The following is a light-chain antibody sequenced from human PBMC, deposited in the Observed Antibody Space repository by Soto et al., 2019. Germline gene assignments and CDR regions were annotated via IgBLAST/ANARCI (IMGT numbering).Light chain of an antibody. J-gene: IGKJ1*01. CDR2: KAS. V-gene: IGKV1-5*03. CDR3: RQYGSSPQT. Sequence: DIQMTQSPSTLSASVGDRVTITCRASQSISSWLAWYQQKPGKAPKLLIYKASSLESGVPSRFSGSGSGTDFTLTINRLEPEDFAVYSCRQYGSSPQTFGQGTKVDIK. CDR1: QSISSW.